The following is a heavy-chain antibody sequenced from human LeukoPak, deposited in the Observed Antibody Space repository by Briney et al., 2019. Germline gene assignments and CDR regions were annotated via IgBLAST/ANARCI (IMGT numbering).Heavy chain of an antibody. CDR3: ARETYSYDSSGNSPFDY. CDR1: GFTFNNYE. Sequence: GGSLRLSCAASGFTFNNYEFNWVRQAPGEGMEWVSNISSSGSNIYYADTVKGRFIISRENAKNSLYLQMNSLRAEDTAVYFCARETYSYDSSGNSPFDYWGQGTLVTVSS. J-gene: IGHJ4*02. V-gene: IGHV3-48*03. D-gene: IGHD3-22*01. CDR2: ISSSGSNI.